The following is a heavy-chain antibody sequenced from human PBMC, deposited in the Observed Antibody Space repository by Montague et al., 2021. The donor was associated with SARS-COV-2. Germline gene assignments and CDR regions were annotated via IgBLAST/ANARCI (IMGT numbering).Heavy chain of an antibody. D-gene: IGHD3-16*02. Sequence: SETLSLTCNVSDDSMGGYYWSWIRQSPGKGLEWIGYLYYSGSTSINPSLRSRVTISADTSKNQVSLKMTSVTTADTAVYYCARDSGECSRTTCYRPYYYGLAVWARGPRSPSP. V-gene: IGHV4-59*01. CDR3: ARDSGECSRTTCYRPYYYGLAV. CDR2: LYYSGST. J-gene: IGHJ6*02. CDR1: DDSMGGYY.